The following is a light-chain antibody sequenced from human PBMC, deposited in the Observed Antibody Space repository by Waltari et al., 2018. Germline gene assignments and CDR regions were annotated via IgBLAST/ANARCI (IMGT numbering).Light chain of an antibody. CDR1: SSDVGIFNL. CDR2: EAT. J-gene: IGLJ3*02. V-gene: IGLV2-23*01. CDR3: CSYAGSSSPRL. Sequence: QSALTQPASVSGSPGQSITISCTGSSSDVGIFNLVSWYQLHPGKAPKLLIFEATKRPSGISYHFSGSKSGNTASLTISGLQAEDEADYFCCSYAGSSSPRLFGGGTKLSVL.